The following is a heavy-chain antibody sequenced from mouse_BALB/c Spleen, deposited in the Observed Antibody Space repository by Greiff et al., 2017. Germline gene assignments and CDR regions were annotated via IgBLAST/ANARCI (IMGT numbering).Heavy chain of an antibody. Sequence: VQLKESGAELVRSGASVKLSCTASGFNIKDYYMHWVKQRPEQGLEWIGWIDPENGDTEYAPKFQGKATMTADTSSNTAYPQLSSLTSEDTAVYYCNAPYYYGSSYTFAYWGQGTLVTVSA. D-gene: IGHD1-1*01. CDR3: NAPYYYGSSYTFAY. CDR2: IDPENGDT. CDR1: GFNIKDYY. V-gene: IGHV14-4*02. J-gene: IGHJ3*01.